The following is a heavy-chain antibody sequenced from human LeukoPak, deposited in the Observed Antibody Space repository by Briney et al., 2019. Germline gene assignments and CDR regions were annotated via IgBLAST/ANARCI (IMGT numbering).Heavy chain of an antibody. CDR3: ARSYYDSSGYYSIYYYYGMDV. Sequence: WASVTVSCKASGGTFSSYAISWVRQAPGQGLEWMGRIIPILGIANYAQKFQGRVTITADKSTSTAYMELSSLRSEDTAVYYCARSYYDSSGYYSIYYYYGMDVWGQGTTVTVSS. CDR1: GGTFSSYA. D-gene: IGHD3-22*01. J-gene: IGHJ6*02. V-gene: IGHV1-69*04. CDR2: IIPILGIA.